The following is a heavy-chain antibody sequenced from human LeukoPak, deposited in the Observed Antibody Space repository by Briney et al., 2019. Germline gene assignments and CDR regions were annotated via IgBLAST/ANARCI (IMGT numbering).Heavy chain of an antibody. J-gene: IGHJ4*02. Sequence: PGGSLRLSCAASGFTFSSYATSWVRQAPGKGLEWVSTISSSGGSTYDADSVKGRFTISRDNFKKTLYLEMDSLRAEDTALYYCAAGYSSGDYDPFDYWGQGTLVTVSS. CDR1: GFTFSSYA. CDR3: AAGYSSGDYDPFDY. V-gene: IGHV3-23*01. CDR2: ISSSGGST. D-gene: IGHD6-19*01.